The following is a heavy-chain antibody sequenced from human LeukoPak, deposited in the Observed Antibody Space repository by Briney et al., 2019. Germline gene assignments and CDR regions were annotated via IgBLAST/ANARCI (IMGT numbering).Heavy chain of an antibody. J-gene: IGHJ4*02. D-gene: IGHD5-18*01. CDR3: AKDRESYGLPDYFDY. V-gene: IGHV3-30*02. Sequence: GGSLRLSCAASGFTFSSYGMHWVRQAPGKGLEWVEFIRYDGSNKYYADSVKGRFTISRDNSKNTLYLQMNSLRAEDTAVYYCAKDRESYGLPDYFDYWGQGTLVTVSS. CDR1: GFTFSSYG. CDR2: IRYDGSNK.